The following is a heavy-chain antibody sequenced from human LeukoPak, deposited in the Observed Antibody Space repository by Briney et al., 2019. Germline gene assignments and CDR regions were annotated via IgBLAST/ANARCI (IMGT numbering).Heavy chain of an antibody. V-gene: IGHV3-7*01. CDR3: AQECVDSTGYYYVPNWFDP. J-gene: IGHJ5*02. Sequence: PGGSLRLSCAASGFTFSSYWTSWVRQAPGKGLEWVANIKQDGSEKYYVDSVKGRFTISRDNAKNSLYLQMNSLRAEDTAVYYCAQECVDSTGYYYVPNWFDPWGQGTLVTVSS. D-gene: IGHD3-22*01. CDR1: GFTFSSYW. CDR2: IKQDGSEK.